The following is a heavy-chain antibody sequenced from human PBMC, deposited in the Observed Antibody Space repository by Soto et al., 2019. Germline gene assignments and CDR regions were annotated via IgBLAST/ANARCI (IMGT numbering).Heavy chain of an antibody. CDR1: GFTFSSYA. CDR3: ARDAHYYDSSGYGPFDY. D-gene: IGHD3-22*01. Sequence: PGGSLRLFCAASGFTFSSYAIHWVRQAPGKGLEWVVVISYDGSNKYYADSVKGRFTISRDNSKNTLYLQMNSLRAEDTAVYYCARDAHYYDSSGYGPFDYWGQGTLVTSPQ. J-gene: IGHJ4*02. V-gene: IGHV3-30-3*01. CDR2: ISYDGSNK.